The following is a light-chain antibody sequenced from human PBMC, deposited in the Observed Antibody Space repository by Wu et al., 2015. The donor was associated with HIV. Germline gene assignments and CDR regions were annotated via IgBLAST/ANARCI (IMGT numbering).Light chain of an antibody. V-gene: IGKV1-5*01. CDR2: EAS. Sequence: DIRMTQPPSTLSASVGDRVTITCRASQSISSSLAWYQHKPGGAPKLLIYEASSLDNGVPLRFSGSGSGTLFTLTISSLQPDDFATYYCQQYNSYSTTFGQGTKVEIK. CDR3: QQYNSYSTT. CDR1: QSISSS. J-gene: IGKJ1*01.